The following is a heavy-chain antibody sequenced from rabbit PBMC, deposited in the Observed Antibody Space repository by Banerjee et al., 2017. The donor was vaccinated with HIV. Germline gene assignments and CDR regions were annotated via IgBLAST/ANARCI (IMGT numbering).Heavy chain of an antibody. CDR3: ARDMGAASNYYYFNL. J-gene: IGHJ4*01. V-gene: IGHV1S45*01. D-gene: IGHD8-1*01. Sequence: QEQLEESGGDLVKPEGSLTLTCTASGFSFSSSYWICWVRQAPGKGLEWIGCIYIDSSGRTYYASWAKGRFTISKTSSTTVTLQMTSLTAADTATYFCARDMGAASNYYYFNLWGPGTLVTVS. CDR1: GFSFSSSYW. CDR2: IYIDSSGRT.